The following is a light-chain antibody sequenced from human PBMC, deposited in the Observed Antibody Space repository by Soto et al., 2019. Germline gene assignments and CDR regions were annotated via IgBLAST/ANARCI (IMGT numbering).Light chain of an antibody. V-gene: IGKV1-13*02. Sequence: AIQLTQSPSSLSASVGDRVTITCRASQGITSASAWYQQKPGKAPKLLIYDASSLESGVPSRFSGSGSGTDFTLTISSLQPEDFATYYCQQFSSYPITFGQGTRLEIK. CDR1: QGITSA. J-gene: IGKJ5*01. CDR3: QQFSSYPIT. CDR2: DAS.